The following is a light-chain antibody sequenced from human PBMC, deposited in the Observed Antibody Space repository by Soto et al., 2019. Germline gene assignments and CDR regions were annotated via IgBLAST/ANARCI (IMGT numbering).Light chain of an antibody. CDR3: TSYAGSNIWV. J-gene: IGLJ3*02. Sequence: QSALTQPPSASGSPGQSVTISCTGTSSDVGAYNYVSWYQQYPGKAPKLMIYEVSKRPSGVPDRFSGSKSGKTASLTGSGLQPEDEADYYCTSYAGSNIWVFGGGTKVTV. CDR2: EVS. CDR1: SSDVGAYNY. V-gene: IGLV2-8*01.